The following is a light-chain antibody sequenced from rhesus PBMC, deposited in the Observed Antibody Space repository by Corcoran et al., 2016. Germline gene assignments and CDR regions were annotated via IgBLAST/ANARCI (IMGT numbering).Light chain of an antibody. CDR1: AGAVTGSHY. V-gene: IGLV7-88*01. CDR2: DTS. Sequence: QAVVTQEPSLTVSPGETVTLTCGSSAGAVTGSHYPYWFQQKPGQAPRTLIYDTSNKLSWSPARFSGSLLGGKAALTLSGAQPEDEAEYFCWLNYSGADVFGSGTRLTVL. CDR3: WLNYSGADV. J-gene: IGLJ6*01.